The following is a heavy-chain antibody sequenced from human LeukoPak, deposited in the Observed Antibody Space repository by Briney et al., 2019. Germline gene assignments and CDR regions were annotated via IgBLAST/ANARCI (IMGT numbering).Heavy chain of an antibody. CDR3: AGAEGIAVARLRFDYYYYMDV. V-gene: IGHV1-69*05. D-gene: IGHD6-19*01. J-gene: IGHJ6*03. Sequence: ASVKVSCKASGGTFSSYAISWVRQAPGQGLEWMGGIIPIFGTANYAQKFQRRVTITTDESTSTASMELSSLRSEDTAVYYCAGAEGIAVARLRFDYYYYMDVWGKGTTVTVSS. CDR1: GGTFSSYA. CDR2: IIPIFGTA.